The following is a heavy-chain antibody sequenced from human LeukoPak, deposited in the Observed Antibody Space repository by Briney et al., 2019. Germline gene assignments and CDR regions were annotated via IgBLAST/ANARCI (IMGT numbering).Heavy chain of an antibody. D-gene: IGHD3-10*01. V-gene: IGHV4-4*07. J-gene: IGHJ5*02. CDR3: ARAHITMVRGVPNWFDP. CDR2: IYTSGST. CDR1: GGSISSYY. Sequence: SETLSLTCIVSGGSISSYYWSWIRQPAGKGLEWIGRIYTSGSTNYNPSLKSRVTMSVDTSKNQFSVKLSSVTAADTAVYYCARAHITMVRGVPNWFDPWGQGTLVTVSS.